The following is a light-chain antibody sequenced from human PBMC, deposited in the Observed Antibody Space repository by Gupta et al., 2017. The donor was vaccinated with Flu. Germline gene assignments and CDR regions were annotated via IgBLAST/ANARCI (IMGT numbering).Light chain of an antibody. J-gene: IGKJ5*01. CDR1: QSSGASN. CDR2: RAS. V-gene: IGKV3-15*01. Sequence: TLAVAPGEGGTRPCSASQSSGASNLAWYQQKPGRSPRLLIYRASTRATGIPARFSGSGSGTDFTLTISSLQSEDLGVYYCQQYDDWPRITFGQGTRLEIK. CDR3: QQYDDWPRIT.